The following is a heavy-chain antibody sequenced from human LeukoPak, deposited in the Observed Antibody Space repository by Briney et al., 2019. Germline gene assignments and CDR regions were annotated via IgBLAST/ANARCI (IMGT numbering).Heavy chain of an antibody. CDR3: ARRLSVAAGYFDY. CDR1: GGSISSYY. CDR2: IYYSGST. J-gene: IGHJ4*02. D-gene: IGHD6-13*01. Sequence: SETLSLTRTVSGGSISSYYWSWIRQPPGKGLEWIGYIYYSGSTNYNPSLKSRVTISVDTSKNQFSLKLSSVTAADTAVYYCARRLSVAAGYFDYWGQGTLVTVSS. V-gene: IGHV4-59*01.